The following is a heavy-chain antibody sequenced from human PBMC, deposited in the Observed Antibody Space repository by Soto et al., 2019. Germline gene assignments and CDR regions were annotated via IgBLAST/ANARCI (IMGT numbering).Heavy chain of an antibody. CDR1: GFTLSTYS. J-gene: IGHJ6*02. D-gene: IGHD3-16*02. Sequence: EVKMAESGGGLVQPGGSLSLYCEVSGFTLSTYSMNWVRQAPGKGLEWVSFITSSGSTTYYADSVKGRFTVSRDNVKNSLFLQMNSLRDEDTAVYYCARVAIASGGVIAVTYALDVWGQGTTVTVSS. CDR3: ARVAIASGGVIAVTYALDV. V-gene: IGHV3-48*02. CDR2: ITSSGSTT.